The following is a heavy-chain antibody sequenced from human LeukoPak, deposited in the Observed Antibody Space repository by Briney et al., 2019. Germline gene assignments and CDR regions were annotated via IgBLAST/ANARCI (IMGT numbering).Heavy chain of an antibody. J-gene: IGHJ4*02. CDR2: INPNSGGT. CDR1: GYTFTGYY. CDR3: AREPAYYYGSGAAIDY. Sequence: ASVKVSCKASGYTFTGYYIHWVRQAPGQGLEWMGWINPNSGGTNYAQKFQGRVTMTRDTSISTAYMELGRLRSDDTAVYYCAREPAYYYGSGAAIDYWGQGTLVTVSS. V-gene: IGHV1-2*02. D-gene: IGHD3-10*01.